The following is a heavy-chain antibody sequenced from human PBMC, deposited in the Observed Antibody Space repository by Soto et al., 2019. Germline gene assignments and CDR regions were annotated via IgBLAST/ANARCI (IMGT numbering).Heavy chain of an antibody. D-gene: IGHD6-19*01. CDR3: VRENSGWTVAY. CDR2: INGDGSTT. CDR1: GFTFSSYW. Sequence: GGSLRLSCAASGFTFSSYWMHWVRQAPGKGLVCVSRINGDGSTTTYADSVKDRFTISRDNAKNTLYLQMNSLRAEDTAVYYCVRENSGWTVAYWGQGTLVTVSS. J-gene: IGHJ4*02. V-gene: IGHV3-74*01.